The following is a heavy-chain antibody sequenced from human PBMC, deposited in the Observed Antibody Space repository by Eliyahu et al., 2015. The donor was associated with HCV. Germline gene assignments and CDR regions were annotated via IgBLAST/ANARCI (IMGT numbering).Heavy chain of an antibody. Sequence: QVQLQESGPGLVKPSXTLSLTCTVSGGSIXXYYWSWIRQPPGKGLEWIGYTXHSGSTNYNPSLKSXVTISVDXSKXQFSLNLTSVTAADTAVYYXASGGGGIAVAGTGGWFDPWGQGTLVTVSS. CDR3: ASGGGGIAVAGTGGWFDP. CDR1: GGSIXXYY. V-gene: IGHV4-59*01. J-gene: IGHJ5*02. CDR2: TXHSGST. D-gene: IGHD6-19*01.